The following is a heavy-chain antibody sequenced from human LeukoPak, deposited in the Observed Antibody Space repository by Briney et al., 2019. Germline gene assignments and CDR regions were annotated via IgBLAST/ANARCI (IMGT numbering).Heavy chain of an antibody. Sequence: ASVKVSCKASGYTFTSYDINWVRQATGQGLEWMGWMNPNSGNTGYAQKFQGRVTITRNTSISTAYIELSSLRSEDTAVYYCARGRYCSGGSCYWRGSWFDPWGQGTLVTVSS. CDR1: GYTFTSYD. CDR2: MNPNSGNT. V-gene: IGHV1-8*03. CDR3: ARGRYCSGGSCYWRGSWFDP. J-gene: IGHJ5*02. D-gene: IGHD2-15*01.